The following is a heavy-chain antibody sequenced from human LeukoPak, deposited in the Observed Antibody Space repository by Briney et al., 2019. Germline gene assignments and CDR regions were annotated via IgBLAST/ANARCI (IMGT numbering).Heavy chain of an antibody. Sequence: PGGSLRLSCAAAGFTFKNVWMSWVRQAPGRGLEWVGRIKTKNDGRTKDYAAPVKGRFTIARDETKNMLYLQMNSLKIEDSALYYCTSAPRYYYYYMDVWGKGTTVTISS. CDR2: IKTKNDGRTK. J-gene: IGHJ6*03. CDR1: GFTFKNVW. D-gene: IGHD3-16*02. CDR3: TSAPRYYYYYMDV. V-gene: IGHV3-15*01.